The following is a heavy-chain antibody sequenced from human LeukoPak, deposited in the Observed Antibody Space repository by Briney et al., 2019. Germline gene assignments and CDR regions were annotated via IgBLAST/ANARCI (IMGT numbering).Heavy chain of an antibody. CDR2: ISSSGRTK. CDR1: GFTFSSYE. V-gene: IGHV3-48*03. D-gene: IGHD3-22*01. Sequence: PGGSLRLSCAASGFTFSSYEMNWVRQAPGKGLEWVSYISSSGRTKYYADSVKGRFTISRDNAKNSLYLQMNSLRAEDTAVYYCARDEPHYYDSSGYIFDNWGQGTLVTVSS. J-gene: IGHJ4*02. CDR3: ARDEPHYYDSSGYIFDN.